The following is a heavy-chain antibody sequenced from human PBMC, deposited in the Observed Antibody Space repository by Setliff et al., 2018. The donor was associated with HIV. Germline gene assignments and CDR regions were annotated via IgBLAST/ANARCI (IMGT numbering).Heavy chain of an antibody. CDR1: GYTFTSHG. CDR3: ARDRRVAMADGTDF. D-gene: IGHD6-19*01. CDR2: ISAYNGNT. J-gene: IGHJ4*02. Sequence: ASVKVSCKASGYTFTSHGINWVRQAPGQGLEWMGWISAYNGNTKYAQKLQGRVTLTTDTSTTTAYMELTSLRPDDTAVYYCARDRRVAMADGTDFWGQGTLVTVSS. V-gene: IGHV1-18*01.